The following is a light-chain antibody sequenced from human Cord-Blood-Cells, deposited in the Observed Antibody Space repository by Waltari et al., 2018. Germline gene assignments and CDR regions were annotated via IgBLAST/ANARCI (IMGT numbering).Light chain of an antibody. J-gene: IGLJ1*01. CDR1: SSDVGSYNL. CDR3: CSYAGSSTYV. CDR2: EGS. Sequence: QSALTQPASVYGSPGQSITISCTGTSSDVGSYNLVSWYQQHPGKAPKPMIYEGSKRPSGVSNRFSGSKSGNTASLTISGLQAEDEADYYCCSYAGSSTYVFGTGTKVTVL. V-gene: IGLV2-23*01.